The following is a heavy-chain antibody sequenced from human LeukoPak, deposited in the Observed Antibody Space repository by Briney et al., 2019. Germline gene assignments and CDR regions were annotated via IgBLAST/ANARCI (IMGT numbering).Heavy chain of an antibody. J-gene: IGHJ4*02. CDR2: ISSSSSYI. D-gene: IGHD3-10*01. CDR1: GFTFNSYT. CDR3: ARDRDLYFDY. Sequence: GGSLRLSCAASGFTFNSYTMNWVRQAPGKGLEWVSSISSSSSYIYYADSVKGRFTISRDNAKNSLYLQMNSLRAEDTAVYYCARDRDLYFDYWGQGTLVTVSS. V-gene: IGHV3-21*01.